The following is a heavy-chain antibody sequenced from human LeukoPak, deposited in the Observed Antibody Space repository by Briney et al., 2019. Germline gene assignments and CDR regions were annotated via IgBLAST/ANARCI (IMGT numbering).Heavy chain of an antibody. CDR2: ISGSGGST. D-gene: IGHD5-12*01. Sequence: GGSLRLSCAASGFTFSSYAMSWVRQAPGKGLEWVSAISGSGGSTYYADSVEGRFTISRDNSKNTLYLQMNSLRAEDTAVYYCANQLGYSGYDLDYWGQGTLVTVSS. J-gene: IGHJ4*02. V-gene: IGHV3-23*01. CDR3: ANQLGYSGYDLDY. CDR1: GFTFSSYA.